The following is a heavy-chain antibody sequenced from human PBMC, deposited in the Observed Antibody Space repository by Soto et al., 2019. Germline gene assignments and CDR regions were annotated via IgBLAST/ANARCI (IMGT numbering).Heavy chain of an antibody. CDR1: GFTFSSYA. V-gene: IGHV3-30-3*01. J-gene: IGHJ6*02. D-gene: IGHD5-12*01. CDR2: ISYDGSNK. Sequence: GGSLRLSCAASGFTFSSYAMHWVRQAPGKGLEWVAVISYDGSNKYYADAVKGRFTISRDNSKNTLYLQMNSLRAEDTAVYYCARDERGGYEPPYYYYYGMDVWGQGTTVTVSS. CDR3: ARDERGGYEPPYYYYYGMDV.